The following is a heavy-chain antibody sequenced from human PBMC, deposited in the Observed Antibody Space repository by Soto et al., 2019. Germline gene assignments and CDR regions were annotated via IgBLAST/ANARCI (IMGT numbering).Heavy chain of an antibody. CDR1: GGTFSSYA. D-gene: IGHD2-2*02. CDR3: ARAHDIVVVPAAIFGDNWFDP. Sequence: QVQLVQSGAEVKKPGSSVKVSCKASGGTFSSYAISWVRQAPGQGLEWMGGIIPIFGTANYAQKFQGRVTITADKSPSTAHMELSSLRSEDTAVYYCARAHDIVVVPAAIFGDNWFDPWGQGTLVTVSS. CDR2: IIPIFGTA. V-gene: IGHV1-69*06. J-gene: IGHJ5*02.